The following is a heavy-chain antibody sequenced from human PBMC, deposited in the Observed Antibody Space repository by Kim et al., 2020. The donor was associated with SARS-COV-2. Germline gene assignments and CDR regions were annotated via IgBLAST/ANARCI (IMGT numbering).Heavy chain of an antibody. V-gene: IGHV1-69*13. D-gene: IGHD1-26*01. CDR3: ARGSSYDTRPGYQPERYYYYGMDV. Sequence: SVKVSCKASGGTFSSYGISWVRQAPGQGLEWMGGIIPIFGTANYAQKFQGRVTITADESTSTAYMELSSLRSEDTAVYYCARGSSYDTRPGYQPERYYYYGMDVWGQGTTVTVSS. CDR1: GGTFSSYG. CDR2: IIPIFGTA. J-gene: IGHJ6*02.